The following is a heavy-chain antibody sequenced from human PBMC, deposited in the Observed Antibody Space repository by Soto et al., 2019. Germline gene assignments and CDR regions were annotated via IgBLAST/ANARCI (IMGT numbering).Heavy chain of an antibody. D-gene: IGHD6-25*01. J-gene: IGHJ4*02. CDR2: IYHSGST. Sequence: QVQLQESGPGLVKPSETLSLTCTVSGGSISSSYWRWIRQPPGKGLEWTGYIYHSGSTNYNPSLKSRVTISVDTSKNQFSLKLSSVTYADTAVYYCARLGSIAADDFDYWGQGTLVTVSS. V-gene: IGHV4-59*12. CDR1: GGSISSSY. CDR3: ARLGSIAADDFDY.